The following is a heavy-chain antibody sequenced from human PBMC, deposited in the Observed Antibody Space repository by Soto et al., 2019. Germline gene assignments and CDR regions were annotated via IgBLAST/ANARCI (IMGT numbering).Heavy chain of an antibody. CDR3: AKALGELSPESFDY. CDR2: VSYDGSNK. CDR1: GFTFRSFG. Sequence: GGSQRLSCAASGFTFRSFGRHWVRQAPGKSLEWVAIVSYDGSNKYYADSVKGRFTVSRDNSKNTLFLQMNSLKTEDTAVYYCAKALGELSPESFDYWGQGSLVTVSS. V-gene: IGHV3-30*18. D-gene: IGHD3-16*02. J-gene: IGHJ4*02.